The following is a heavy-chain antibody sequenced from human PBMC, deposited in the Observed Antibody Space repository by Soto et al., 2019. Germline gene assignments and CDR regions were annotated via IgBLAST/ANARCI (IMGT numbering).Heavy chain of an antibody. V-gene: IGHV6-1*01. CDR3: ARGNWNYGMDYYYYYMDV. D-gene: IGHD1-7*01. CDR1: GDSVSSNSAA. CDR2: TYYRSKWYN. Sequence: SQTLSLTCAIYGDSVSSNSAAWNWIRQSPSRGLEWLGRTYYRSKWYNDYAVSVKSRITINPDTSKNQFSLQLNSVTPEDTAVYYCARGNWNYGMDYYYYYMDVWGKGTTVTVSS. J-gene: IGHJ6*03.